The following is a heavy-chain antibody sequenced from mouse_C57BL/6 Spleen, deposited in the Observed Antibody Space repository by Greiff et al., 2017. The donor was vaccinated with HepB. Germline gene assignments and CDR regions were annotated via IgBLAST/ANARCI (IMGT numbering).Heavy chain of an antibody. D-gene: IGHD2-1*01. CDR1: GFTFSDYG. CDR3: AIYGNYVFDY. J-gene: IGHJ2*01. V-gene: IGHV5-17*01. CDR2: ISSGSSTI. Sequence: EVNLVESGGGLVKPGGSLKLSCAASGFTFSDYGMHWVRQAPEKGLEWVAYISSGSSTIYYADTVKGRFTISRDNAKNTLFLQMTSLRSEDTAMYYCAIYGNYVFDYWGQGTTLTVSS.